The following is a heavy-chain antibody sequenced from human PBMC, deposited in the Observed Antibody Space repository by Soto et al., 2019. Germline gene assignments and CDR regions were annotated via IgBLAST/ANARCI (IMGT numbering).Heavy chain of an antibody. CDR1: GFTFSSYG. V-gene: IGHV3-33*01. D-gene: IGHD3-10*01. Sequence: GGSLRLSCAASGFTFSSYGMHWVRQAPGKGLEWVAVIWYDGSNKYYADSVKGRFTISRDNSKNTLYLQMNSLRAEDTAVYYCARDRGVGYFDYWGQGTLVTVSS. CDR2: IWYDGSNK. CDR3: ARDRGVGYFDY. J-gene: IGHJ4*02.